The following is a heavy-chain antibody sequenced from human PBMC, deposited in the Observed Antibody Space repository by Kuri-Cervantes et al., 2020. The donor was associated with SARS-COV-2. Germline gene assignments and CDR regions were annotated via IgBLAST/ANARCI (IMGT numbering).Heavy chain of an antibody. Sequence: ETLSLTCAASGFTLSHNWMSWVRQAPGKGLEWVANIKQDGSEKYYVDSVKGRFAISRDNPKNSPYLQLNSLRAEDTAMYYCARGFELDYWGQGTLVTVSS. CDR1: GFTLSHNW. CDR3: ARGFELDY. J-gene: IGHJ4*02. CDR2: IKQDGSEK. V-gene: IGHV3-7*03. D-gene: IGHD5-12*01.